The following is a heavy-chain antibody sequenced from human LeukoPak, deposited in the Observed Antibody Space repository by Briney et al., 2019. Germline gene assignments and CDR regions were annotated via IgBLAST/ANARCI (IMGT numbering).Heavy chain of an antibody. Sequence: PGGSLRLSCAASGFTFSSYAMSWVRQAPGKGLEWVSAISGSGGSTYYADSVKGRFTISRDNSKNTLYLHMNSLRAEDTAVYYCAKQELRLDNHNFDYWGQGTLVTVSS. V-gene: IGHV3-23*01. CDR3: AKQELRLDNHNFDY. CDR1: GFTFSSYA. J-gene: IGHJ4*02. D-gene: IGHD1-7*01. CDR2: ISGSGGST.